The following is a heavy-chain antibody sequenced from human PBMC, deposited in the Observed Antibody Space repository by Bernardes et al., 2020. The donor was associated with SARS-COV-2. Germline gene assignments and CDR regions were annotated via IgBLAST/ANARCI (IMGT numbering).Heavy chain of an antibody. J-gene: IGHJ4*02. CDR2: ISAYNGNT. D-gene: IGHD3-22*01. CDR3: ARTDYYDSSGYFDY. Sequence: ASVKVSCKASGYTFTSYGISWVRQAPGQGLEWMGWISAYNGNTNYAQKLQGRVTMTTDTSTSTAYMELRSLRSDDTAVYYCARTDYYDSSGYFDYWGQGTLVTVSS. V-gene: IGHV1-18*01. CDR1: GYTFTSYG.